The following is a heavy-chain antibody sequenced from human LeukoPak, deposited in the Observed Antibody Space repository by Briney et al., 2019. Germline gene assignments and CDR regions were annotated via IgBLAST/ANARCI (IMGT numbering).Heavy chain of an antibody. D-gene: IGHD3-22*01. CDR3: ARDSPGGYDSSGYYSFEDDY. V-gene: IGHV1-2*02. J-gene: IGHJ4*02. Sequence: ASVKVSCKASGYTFTGYYMHWVRQAPGQGLEWMGWIHPNSGGTNYAQKCQGRVTMTRDTSISTAYMELSRLRSDDTAVYYCARDSPGGYDSSGYYSFEDDYWGQGTLVTVSS. CDR2: IHPNSGGT. CDR1: GYTFTGYY.